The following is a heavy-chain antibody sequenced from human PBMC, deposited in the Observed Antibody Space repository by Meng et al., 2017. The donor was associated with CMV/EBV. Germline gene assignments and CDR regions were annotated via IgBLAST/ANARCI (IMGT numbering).Heavy chain of an antibody. Sequence: SGPTLVKPTQTLTLTCTFSGFSLSTSGVGVGWIRQPPGKALEWLALIYWNDDKRYSPSLKSRLTITKDTSKNRVVLTMTNMDPVDTATYYCARIHSNYGPYGMDVWGQGTTVTVSS. V-gene: IGHV2-5*01. D-gene: IGHD4-11*01. J-gene: IGHJ6*02. CDR1: GFSLSTSGVG. CDR3: ARIHSNYGPYGMDV. CDR2: IYWNDDK.